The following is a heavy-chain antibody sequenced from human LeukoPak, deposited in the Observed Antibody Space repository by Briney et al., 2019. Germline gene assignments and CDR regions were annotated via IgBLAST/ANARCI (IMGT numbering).Heavy chain of an antibody. Sequence: GASVKVSCKASGYTFTGYYMHWVRQAPGQGLEWMRWINPNSGGTNYAQKFRGRVTMTRDTSISTAYMELSRLRSDDTAVYYCARDREWRSSTTGEFDYWGQGTLVTVSS. CDR3: ARDREWRSSTTGEFDY. D-gene: IGHD6-13*01. J-gene: IGHJ4*02. CDR2: INPNSGGT. V-gene: IGHV1-2*02. CDR1: GYTFTGYY.